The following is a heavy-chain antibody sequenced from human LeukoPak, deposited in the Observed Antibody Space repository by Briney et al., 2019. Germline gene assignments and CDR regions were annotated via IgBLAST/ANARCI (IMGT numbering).Heavy chain of an antibody. CDR1: GGTFSSYA. CDR2: TIPIFGTA. Sequence: EASVKVSCKASGGTFSSYAISWVRQAPGQGLEWMGGTIPIFGTANYAQKFQGRVTITADKSTSTAYMELSSLRSEDTAVYYCARPKNYYYYYMDVWGKGTTVTVSS. V-gene: IGHV1-69*06. CDR3: ARPKNYYYYYMDV. J-gene: IGHJ6*03.